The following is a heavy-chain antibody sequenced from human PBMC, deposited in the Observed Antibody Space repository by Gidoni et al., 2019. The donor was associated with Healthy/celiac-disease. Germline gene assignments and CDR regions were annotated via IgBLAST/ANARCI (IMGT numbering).Heavy chain of an antibody. J-gene: IGHJ4*02. CDR3: AKGWGSNYYGSGSALDY. CDR2: ISYDGSNK. D-gene: IGHD3-10*01. Sequence: QVQLVESGGGVVQPGRSLRLSCAASGFTFSSSGMHWVRQAPGKGLEWVAVISYDGSNKYSADSVKGRFTISRDNSKNTLYLQMNSLRAEDTAVYYCAKGWGSNYYGSGSALDYWGQGTLVTVSS. V-gene: IGHV3-30*18. CDR1: GFTFSSSG.